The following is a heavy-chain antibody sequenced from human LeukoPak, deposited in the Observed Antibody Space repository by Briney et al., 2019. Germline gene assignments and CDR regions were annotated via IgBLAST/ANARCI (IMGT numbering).Heavy chain of an antibody. V-gene: IGHV3-23*01. Sequence: GGSLRLSCAASGFTFSSYGMSWVRQAPGKGLEWVSAISGSGGSTYYADSVKGRFTISRDNSKNTLYLQMNSLRAEDTAVYYCAKAGSYQLPLSSGGWFDPWGQGTLVTVSS. CDR2: ISGSGGST. D-gene: IGHD2-2*01. CDR1: GFTFSSYG. CDR3: AKAGSYQLPLSSGGWFDP. J-gene: IGHJ5*02.